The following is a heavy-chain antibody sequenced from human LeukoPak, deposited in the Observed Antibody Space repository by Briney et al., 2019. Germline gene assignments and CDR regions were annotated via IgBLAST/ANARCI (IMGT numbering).Heavy chain of an antibody. J-gene: IGHJ4*02. CDR1: GSTITNAR. CDR2: IKSKIDGGTT. Sequence: GGSLRLFCGASGSTITNARMGWVRQAPGKGLEWVGLIKSKIDGGTTDFAAPVKGRFTISIDDSKHTLYLQMNSLKSEDTGVYYCTTGYGHSDFDYWGQGTLVTVSS. D-gene: IGHD3-3*02. CDR3: TTGYGHSDFDY. V-gene: IGHV3-15*01.